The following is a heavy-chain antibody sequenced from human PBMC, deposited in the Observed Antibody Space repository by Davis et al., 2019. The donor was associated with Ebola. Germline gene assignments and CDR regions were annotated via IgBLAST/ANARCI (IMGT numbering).Heavy chain of an antibody. CDR3: ARVNYYYGMDV. Sequence: PGESLRLSCAASGFTISDYYKSWISQSPGKGLEWVSYISSSGSTIYYADSVKGRFIISRDNAKNSLYLQMNSLRAEDTAVYYCARVNYYYGMDVWGQGTTVTVSS. J-gene: IGHJ6*02. CDR1: GFTISDYY. CDR2: ISSSGSTI. V-gene: IGHV3-11*04.